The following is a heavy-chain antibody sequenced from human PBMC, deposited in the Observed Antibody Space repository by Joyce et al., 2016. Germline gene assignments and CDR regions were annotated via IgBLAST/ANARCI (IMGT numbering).Heavy chain of an antibody. V-gene: IGHV1-69*12. Sequence: QVLLVQSGAAVKRPGSSLRVSCKSSGCDFSTYTVNWVRRAPGQRLEWMGGIIPYCGAAKYAEECQGRGTSTADQATRTAYLGLSSLTSADTAVYYCARGGTSSDHYCFYTLDVWGPGTTVIVSS. J-gene: IGHJ6*02. CDR3: ARGGTSSDHYCFYTLDV. D-gene: IGHD1-14*01. CDR2: IIPYCGAA. CDR1: GCDFSTYT.